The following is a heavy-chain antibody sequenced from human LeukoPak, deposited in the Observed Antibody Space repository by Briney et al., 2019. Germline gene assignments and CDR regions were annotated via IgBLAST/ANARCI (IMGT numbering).Heavy chain of an antibody. CDR2: IYYSGST. J-gene: IGHJ4*02. Sequence: SETLSLTCTVSGGSISSSSYYWGWIRQPPGKGLEWIGSIYYSGSTYYNPSLKSRVTISVDTSKNQFSLKLSSVTAADTAVYYCARADWSDPYYFDYWGQGTLVTVSS. CDR3: ARADWSDPYYFDY. V-gene: IGHV4-39*07. D-gene: IGHD3/OR15-3a*01. CDR1: GGSISSSSYY.